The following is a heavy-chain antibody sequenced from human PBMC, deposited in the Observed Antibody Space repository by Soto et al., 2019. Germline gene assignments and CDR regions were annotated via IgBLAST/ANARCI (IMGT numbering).Heavy chain of an antibody. CDR1: GFTFSSYG. D-gene: IGHD1-26*01. J-gene: IGHJ6*02. V-gene: IGHV3-33*08. CDR3: ARDLWELLNYYYGMDV. Sequence: PGGSLRLSCAASGFTFSSYGMHWVRQAPGKGLEWVAVIWYDGSNKYYADSVKGRFTISRDNSKNTLYLQMNSLRAEDTAVYYCARDLWELLNYYYGMDVWGQGTTVTVSS. CDR2: IWYDGSNK.